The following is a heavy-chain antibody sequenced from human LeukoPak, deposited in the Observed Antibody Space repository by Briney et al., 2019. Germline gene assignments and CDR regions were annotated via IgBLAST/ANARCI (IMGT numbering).Heavy chain of an antibody. V-gene: IGHV3-23*01. CDR3: ATTRFFDY. J-gene: IGHJ4*02. CDR2: ISGSGGST. D-gene: IGHD1-14*01. CDR1: GFTFSDYA. Sequence: GGSLRLSCAASGFTFSDYAMSWVRQAPGKGLEWVSTISGSGGSTYYADSVKGRFTISRDNAKNSLYLQMNSLRAEDTAVYYCATTRFFDYWGQGTLVTVSS.